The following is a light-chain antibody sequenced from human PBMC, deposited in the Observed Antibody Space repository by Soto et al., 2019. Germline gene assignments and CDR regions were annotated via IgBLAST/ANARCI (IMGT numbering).Light chain of an antibody. J-gene: IGKJ4*01. CDR2: GPS. CDR3: QQFGVSPPVT. V-gene: IGKV3-20*01. Sequence: EIVLTQSPGTLSLSPGERATLSCRASQSVSNNYLAWYQQKPGQAPKLLIYGPSTRATGIPDRFSGSGSGTDFTLTISRLEPEDFALYYCQQFGVSPPVTFGGGTKGEIK. CDR1: QSVSNNY.